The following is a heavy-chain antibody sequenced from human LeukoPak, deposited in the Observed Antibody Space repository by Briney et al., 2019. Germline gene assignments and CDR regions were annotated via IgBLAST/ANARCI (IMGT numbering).Heavy chain of an antibody. CDR1: GFTFSSYE. CDR2: ISSSGSTI. J-gene: IGHJ3*02. D-gene: IGHD6-13*01. V-gene: IGHV3-48*03. CDR3: ARVYPDSSSWSLAFDI. Sequence: GGSLRLSCAASGFTFSSYEMNWVRQAPGKGLEWVSYISSSGSTIYYADSVKGRFTISRDNAKNSLYLQMNSLRAEDTAVYYCARVYPDSSSWSLAFDIWGQGTMVTVSS.